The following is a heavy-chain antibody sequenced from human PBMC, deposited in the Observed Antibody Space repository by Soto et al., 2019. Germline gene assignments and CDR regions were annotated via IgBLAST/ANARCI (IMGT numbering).Heavy chain of an antibody. CDR3: ARVGRLPPWAFYI. CDR1: GYTFTNYY. J-gene: IGHJ3*02. D-gene: IGHD2-15*01. V-gene: IGHV1-69*13. Sequence: SVKVSWKASGYTFTNYYMHWVRQAPGQGLEWMGGIIPIFGTANYAQKFQGRVTITADESTSTAYMELSSLRSEDTAVYYCARVGRLPPWAFYIWGQRTMVPVSS. CDR2: IIPIFGTA.